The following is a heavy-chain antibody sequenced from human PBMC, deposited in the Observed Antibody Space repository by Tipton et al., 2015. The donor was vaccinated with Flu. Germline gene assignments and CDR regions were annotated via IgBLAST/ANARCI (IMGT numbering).Heavy chain of an antibody. CDR2: VSSSGST. CDR3: ARLAYSYDIRGYYFDS. CDR1: GDSITSGNYY. V-gene: IGHV4-61*02. D-gene: IGHD5-18*01. J-gene: IGHJ4*02. Sequence: LRLSCTISGDSITSGNYYWTWIRQSAGKGLEWIGRVSSSGSTRYNPSLKGRATISLDMSRNQFSLKLSSVTAADTAVYYCARLAYSYDIRGYYFDSWGQGTLVTVSS.